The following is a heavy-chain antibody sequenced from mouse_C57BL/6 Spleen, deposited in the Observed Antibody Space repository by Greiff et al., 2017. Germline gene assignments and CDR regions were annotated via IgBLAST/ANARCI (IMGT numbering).Heavy chain of an antibody. CDR3: ARSKGYYDYEPSYAMDD. J-gene: IGHJ4*01. Sequence: QVQLQQSDAELVKPGASVKISCKVSGYTFTDYTIHWMKQRPEQGLEWIGYIYPRDGSTKYNEKFKGKATLTADKSSSTAYMQLNSLTSEDSAVYFCARSKGYYDYEPSYAMDDWGQGTSVTVSS. D-gene: IGHD2-4*01. CDR1: GYTFTDYT. CDR2: IYPRDGST. V-gene: IGHV1-78*01.